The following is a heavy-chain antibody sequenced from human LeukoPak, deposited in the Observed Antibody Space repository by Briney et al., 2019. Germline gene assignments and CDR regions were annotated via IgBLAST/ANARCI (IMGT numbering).Heavy chain of an antibody. Sequence: GGSLRLSCTASGFTFSNYWMTWVRQAPGKELERVASIKQDGSEKQYVGSVRGRFTISRDNAKNVLDLQMDSLTAEDTALYCCAKDIHYFQSDYWGQGTLVTVSS. CDR3: AKDIHYFQSDY. D-gene: IGHD3-10*01. J-gene: IGHJ4*02. CDR2: IKQDGSEK. CDR1: GFTFSNYW. V-gene: IGHV3-7*01.